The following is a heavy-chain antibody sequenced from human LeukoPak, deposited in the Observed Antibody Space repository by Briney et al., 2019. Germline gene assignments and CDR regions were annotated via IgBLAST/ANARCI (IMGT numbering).Heavy chain of an antibody. Sequence: PGGSLRLSCAASGFTFSSYAMHWVRQAPGKGLEWVAVISYDGSNKYYADSVKGRFTISRDNSKNTLYLQMNGLRAEDTAVYYCAKWSPYGGYPGYWGQGTLVTVSS. D-gene: IGHD4/OR15-4a*01. V-gene: IGHV3-30-3*02. CDR2: ISYDGSNK. CDR1: GFTFSSYA. CDR3: AKWSPYGGYPGY. J-gene: IGHJ4*02.